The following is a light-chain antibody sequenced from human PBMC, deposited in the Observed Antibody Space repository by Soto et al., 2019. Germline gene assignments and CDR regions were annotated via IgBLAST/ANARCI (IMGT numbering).Light chain of an antibody. CDR2: DVS. Sequence: QSALTQPASVSGSPGQSITISCSGTSSDVGGYNYVSWYQQHPGKAPKIMIYDVSHRPSGVSNRFSGSKSGNTASLTISGLQAEDEADYYCCSYTSSSTLVVFGGGTKLTVL. J-gene: IGLJ2*01. V-gene: IGLV2-14*01. CDR1: SSDVGGYNY. CDR3: CSYTSSSTLVV.